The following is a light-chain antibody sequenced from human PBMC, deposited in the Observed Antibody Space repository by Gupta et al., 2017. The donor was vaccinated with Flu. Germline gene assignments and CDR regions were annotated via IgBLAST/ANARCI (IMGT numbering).Light chain of an antibody. CDR2: NNN. CDR1: SSNIGSDV. Sequence: VTISCSGGSSNIGSDVVSWYQQVPGTAPKLLIYNNNQRPSGCPDRFSGSKSGTSASLAISGLQSEDEADYYCAAWDDSLNGLWVFGGGTKLTVL. V-gene: IGLV1-44*01. J-gene: IGLJ3*02. CDR3: AAWDDSLNGLWV.